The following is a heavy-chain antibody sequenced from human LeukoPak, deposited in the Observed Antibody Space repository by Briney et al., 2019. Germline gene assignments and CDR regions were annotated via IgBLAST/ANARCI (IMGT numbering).Heavy chain of an antibody. CDR2: IWYDGSNK. CDR1: GFTFSSYG. V-gene: IGHV3-33*01. J-gene: IGHJ4*02. Sequence: GGSLRLSCAAPGFTFSSYGMHWVRQAPGKGLEWVAVIWYDGSNKYYADSVKGRFTISRDNSKNTLYLQMNSLRAEDTAVYYCARDNCGGGCHFDYWGQGTLVTVSS. CDR3: ARDNCGGGCHFDY. D-gene: IGHD2-21*02.